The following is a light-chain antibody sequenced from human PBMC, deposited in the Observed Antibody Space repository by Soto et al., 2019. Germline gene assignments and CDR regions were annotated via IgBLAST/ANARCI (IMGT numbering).Light chain of an antibody. Sequence: QSVLTQPASVSGSPGQSITISCTGTSSDVGGYNYVSWYQHHPGKAPKLMIFDVSNRPSGVSNRFSGPKSGNTASLTISGLQPEDEADSYCSSYTPTNTRQIVFGTGTKVTVL. CDR1: SSDVGGYNY. J-gene: IGLJ1*01. V-gene: IGLV2-14*03. CDR3: SSYTPTNTRQIV. CDR2: DVS.